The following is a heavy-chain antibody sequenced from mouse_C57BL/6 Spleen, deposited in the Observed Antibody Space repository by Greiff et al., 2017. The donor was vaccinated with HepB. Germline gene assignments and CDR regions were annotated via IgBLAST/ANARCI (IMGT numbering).Heavy chain of an antibody. Sequence: VQLQQPGAELVKPGASVKLSCKASGYTFTSYWMHWVKQRPGPGLEWIGMIHPNSGSTNYNEKFKSKATLTVDKSSSTAYMQLSSLTSEDSAVYYCARSLITTVVATSYWYFDVWGTGTTVTVSS. J-gene: IGHJ1*03. CDR2: IHPNSGST. CDR3: ARSLITTVVATSYWYFDV. D-gene: IGHD1-1*01. CDR1: GYTFTSYW. V-gene: IGHV1-64*01.